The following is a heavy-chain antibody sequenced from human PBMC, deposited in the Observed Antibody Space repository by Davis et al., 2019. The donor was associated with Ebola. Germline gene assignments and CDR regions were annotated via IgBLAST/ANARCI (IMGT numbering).Heavy chain of an antibody. CDR2: ISSSSSYI. CDR3: ARDRWNGDYLFDY. J-gene: IGHJ4*02. Sequence: GGSLRLSCAASGFTFSSYSMNWVRQAPGKGLEWVSSISSSSSYIYYADSVKGRFIISRDNAKNSLYLQMNSLRAEDTAVYYCARDRWNGDYLFDYWGQGTLVTVSS. CDR1: GFTFSSYS. V-gene: IGHV3-21*01. D-gene: IGHD4-17*01.